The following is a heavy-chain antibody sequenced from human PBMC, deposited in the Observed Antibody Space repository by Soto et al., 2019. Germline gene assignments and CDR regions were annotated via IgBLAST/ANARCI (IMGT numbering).Heavy chain of an antibody. J-gene: IGHJ6*03. CDR1: GFTFSSYG. Sequence: QVQLVESGGGVVQPGRSLRLSCAASGFTFSSYGMHGVRQAPGKGLEWVAVISYDGSNKYYADSVKGRFTISRDNSKNSLYLQMNSLRAEDTAVYYCAKVGASINYYYYMDVWGKGTTVTVSS. CDR2: ISYDGSNK. CDR3: AKVGASINYYYYMDV. D-gene: IGHD2-21*01. V-gene: IGHV3-30*18.